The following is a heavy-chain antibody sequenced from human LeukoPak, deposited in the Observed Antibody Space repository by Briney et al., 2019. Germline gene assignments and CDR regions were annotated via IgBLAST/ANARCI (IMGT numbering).Heavy chain of an antibody. Sequence: SETLSLTCTVSGYSISSGYYWGWIRQPPGKGLEWIGGIYHSGSTYYNPSLKSRVTISVDTSKNQFSLKLSSVTAADTAVYYCARVSGYSYGIDYWGQGTLVTVSS. CDR2: IYHSGST. J-gene: IGHJ4*02. D-gene: IGHD5-18*01. CDR1: GYSISSGYY. CDR3: ARVSGYSYGIDY. V-gene: IGHV4-38-2*02.